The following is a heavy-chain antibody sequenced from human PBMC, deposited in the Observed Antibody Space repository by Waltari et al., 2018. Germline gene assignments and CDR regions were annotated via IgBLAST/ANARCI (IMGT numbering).Heavy chain of an antibody. J-gene: IGHJ3*02. CDR3: ASVRRALDAFDI. CDR2: IYYSGST. CDR1: GGSISSSSYY. V-gene: IGHV4-39*01. Sequence: QLQLQESGPGLVKPSETLSLTCTVSGGSISSSSYYRGWTRQPPGKGLEWIGSIYYSGSTYYNPSLKSRVTISVDTSKNQFSLKLSSVTAADTAVYYCASVRRALDAFDIWGQGTMVTVSS. D-gene: IGHD3-10*02.